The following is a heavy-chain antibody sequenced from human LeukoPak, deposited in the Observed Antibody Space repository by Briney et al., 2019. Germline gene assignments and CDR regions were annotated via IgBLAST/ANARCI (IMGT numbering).Heavy chain of an antibody. V-gene: IGHV3-48*01. CDR1: GFTLSSYS. Sequence: PGGSLRLSCAASGFTLSSYSMNWVRQAPGKGLEWVSYISSSDSNINYADSVKGRFTISRDNAKNSLYLQMNSLRAEDTAVYYCARDYGGPDYWGQGTLVTVSS. CDR3: ARDYGGPDY. D-gene: IGHD4-23*01. CDR2: ISSSDSNI. J-gene: IGHJ4*02.